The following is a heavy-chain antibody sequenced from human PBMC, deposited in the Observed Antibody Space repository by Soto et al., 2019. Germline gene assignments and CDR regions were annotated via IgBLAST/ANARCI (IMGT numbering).Heavy chain of an antibody. D-gene: IGHD3-10*01. V-gene: IGHV3-23*01. CDR1: GFTFKNYD. CDR3: AKDRQFRSYYESAGHYNN. Sequence: EVQLLESGGGLVQPGGSLRLSCVASGFTFKNYDMRWVRQAPGKGLEWVSGISGSGAITSYADSVRGRFTISRDNSKNTLELELNSLRAEDTAIYYCAKDRQFRSYYESAGHYNNWGQGTLVTVSS. CDR2: ISGSGAIT. J-gene: IGHJ4*02.